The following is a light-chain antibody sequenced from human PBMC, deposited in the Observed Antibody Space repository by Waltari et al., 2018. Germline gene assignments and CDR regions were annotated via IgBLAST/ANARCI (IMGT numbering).Light chain of an antibody. CDR1: SSDIGGYNH. CDR3: SSYASSSTVL. V-gene: IGLV2-14*01. Sequence: QAALPQSPSVSGSTGQSVTLSCTGTSSDIGGYNHVSWYQQHPGKAPKLMIYEVSNRPSGVSDRFSGSKSGNTASLIISGLQAEDEADYYCSSYASSSTVLFGGGTRLTVL. CDR2: EVS. J-gene: IGLJ2*01.